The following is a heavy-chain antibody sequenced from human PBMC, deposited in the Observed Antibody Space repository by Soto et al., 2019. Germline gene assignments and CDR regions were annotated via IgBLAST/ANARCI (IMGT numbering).Heavy chain of an antibody. J-gene: IGHJ4*02. Sequence: GGSLRLSCAASGFTFSSYGMHWVRQAPGKGLEWVAVIWYDGSNKYYADSVKGRFTISRDNSKNTRYLQMNSLRAEDTAVYYCATTPAYLYYYDSSGYYFDYWGQGTLVTVSS. CDR3: ATTPAYLYYYDSSGYYFDY. V-gene: IGHV3-33*01. CDR1: GFTFSSYG. D-gene: IGHD3-22*01. CDR2: IWYDGSNK.